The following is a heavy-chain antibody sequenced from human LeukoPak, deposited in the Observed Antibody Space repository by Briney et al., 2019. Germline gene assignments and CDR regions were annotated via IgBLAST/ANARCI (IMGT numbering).Heavy chain of an antibody. CDR1: GGSFSGYY. V-gene: IGHV4-34*01. CDR3: ARVPVVTAVPGYFQH. CDR2: INHSGST. D-gene: IGHD2-21*02. J-gene: IGHJ1*01. Sequence: SETLSLTCAVYGGSFSGYYWSWIRQPPGKGLEWIGEINHSGSTNYNPSLKSRVTISVDASKNQFSLKLSSVTAADTAVYYCARVPVVTAVPGYFQHWGQGTLVTVSS.